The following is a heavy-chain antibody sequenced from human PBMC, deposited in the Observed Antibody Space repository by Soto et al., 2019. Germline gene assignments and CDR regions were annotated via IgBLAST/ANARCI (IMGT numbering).Heavy chain of an antibody. V-gene: IGHV3-48*03. D-gene: IGHD6-13*01. CDR3: ARDMSSSSRGMDV. CDR2: ISDSGSSI. Sequence: GGSLRLSCAGSGFTFRTYEMNWVRQAPGKGLEWVSYISDSGSSIYYADSVKGRFTISRDNAENSLYLQMNSLRAEDTAVYYCARDMSSSSRGMDVWGQGTTVTVSS. CDR1: GFTFRTYE. J-gene: IGHJ6*02.